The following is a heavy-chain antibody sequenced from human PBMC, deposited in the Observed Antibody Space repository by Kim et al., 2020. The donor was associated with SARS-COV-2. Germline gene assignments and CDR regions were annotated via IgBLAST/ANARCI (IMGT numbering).Heavy chain of an antibody. CDR3: AKDRGITIFGVANPTEN. D-gene: IGHD3-3*01. J-gene: IGHJ4*02. Sequence: VKGRFTISRDNSKNTLYLQMNSLRAEDTAVYYCAKDRGITIFGVANPTENWGQGTLVTVSS. V-gene: IGHV3-23*01.